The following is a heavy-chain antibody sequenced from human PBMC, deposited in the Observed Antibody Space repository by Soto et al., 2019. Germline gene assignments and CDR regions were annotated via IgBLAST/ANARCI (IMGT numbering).Heavy chain of an antibody. CDR2: ISSGSNII. J-gene: IGHJ5*02. CDR1: GFIFSTFS. Sequence: QLVESGGGLVQPGGSLRLSCSASGFIFSTFSMNWVRQAPGKGLEWISYISSGSNIIYYADSVKGRFTISRDNAENSLYLQMNSLRDEDTAVYYCARLYSTSSVSRWFAPWGQGTLVTVSS. D-gene: IGHD6-6*01. V-gene: IGHV3-48*02. CDR3: ARLYSTSSVSRWFAP.